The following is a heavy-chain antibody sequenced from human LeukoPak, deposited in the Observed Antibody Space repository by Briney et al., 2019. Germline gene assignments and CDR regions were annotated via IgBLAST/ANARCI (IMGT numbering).Heavy chain of an antibody. CDR2: FDPEDGET. Sequence: ASVKVSCKVSGYTLTELSMHWVRQAPGKGLEWMGGFDPEDGETIYAQKFQGRVTMTEDTSTDTAYMELSSLRSEDTAEYYCATSAGFGELFPFDYWGQGTLVTVSS. CDR3: ATSAGFGELFPFDY. V-gene: IGHV1-24*01. J-gene: IGHJ4*02. D-gene: IGHD3-10*01. CDR1: GYTLTELS.